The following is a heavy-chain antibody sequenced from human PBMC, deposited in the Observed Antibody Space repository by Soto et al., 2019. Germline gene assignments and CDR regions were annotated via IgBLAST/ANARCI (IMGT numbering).Heavy chain of an antibody. CDR1: GESISSGDHY. CDR3: ARDAGYCNSVSCYPYNMDV. CDR2: IYYSGNT. Sequence: PSLTRTFAGESISSGDHYLSWVRQSPGEGLEWIGFIYYSGNTYYNPSLKSRVSMSVDTSNNQFSLKLNSVTAADTAVYYCARDAGYCNSVSCYPYNMDVWGQGTTVTVSS. J-gene: IGHJ6*01. V-gene: IGHV4-30-4*01. D-gene: IGHD2-15*01.